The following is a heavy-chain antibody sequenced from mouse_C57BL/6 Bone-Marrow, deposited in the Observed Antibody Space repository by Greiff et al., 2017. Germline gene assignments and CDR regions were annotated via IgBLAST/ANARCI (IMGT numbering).Heavy chain of an antibody. CDR2: IYPRSGNT. CDR3: ARKMGSSYGAWFAY. J-gene: IGHJ3*01. D-gene: IGHD1-1*01. CDR1: GYTFTSYG. V-gene: IGHV1-81*01. Sequence: SGAELARPGASVKLSCKASGYTFTSYGISWVKQRTGQGLEWIGEIYPRSGNTYYNEKFKGKATLTADKSSSTAYMELRSLTSEDSAVYFCARKMGSSYGAWFAYWGQGTLVTVSA.